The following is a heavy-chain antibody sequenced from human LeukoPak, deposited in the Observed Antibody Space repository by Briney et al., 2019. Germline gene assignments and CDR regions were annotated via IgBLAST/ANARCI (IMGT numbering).Heavy chain of an antibody. J-gene: IGHJ4*02. CDR1: GFTNYA. D-gene: IGHD3-10*01. CDR3: AKYWGSSYNYAPFDS. V-gene: IGHV3-23*01. Sequence: GGSLRLSCAASGFTNYAMAWVRQAPGKGLEWVSAISGDGRATYYGNSVKCRSTISRDSSKDTLYLQMNSLRAEDTAVFYCAKYWGSSYNYAPFDSWGQGTLVTVSS. CDR2: ISGDGRAT.